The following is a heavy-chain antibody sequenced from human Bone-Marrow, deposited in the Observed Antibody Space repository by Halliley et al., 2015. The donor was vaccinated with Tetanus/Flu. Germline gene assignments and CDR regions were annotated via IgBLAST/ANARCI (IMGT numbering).Heavy chain of an antibody. D-gene: IGHD2-8*01. V-gene: IGHV3-23*01. J-gene: IGHJ5*02. CDR3: AKGNDFDTNGSFDP. Sequence: VSTMSGSGGRTYYADSVKGRFTISRDNSKNTLYLHLNSLRAEDTAVYYCAKGNDFDTNGSFDPWGQGALVTVSS. CDR2: MSGSGGRT.